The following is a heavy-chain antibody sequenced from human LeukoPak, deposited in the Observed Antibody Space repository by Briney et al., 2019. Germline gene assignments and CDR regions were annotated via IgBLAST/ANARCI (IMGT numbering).Heavy chain of an antibody. CDR2: ISYDGSNK. CDR1: GFTFSSYA. CDR3: ARGFGVAHSFGY. D-gene: IGHD3-3*01. V-gene: IGHV3-30-3*01. J-gene: IGHJ4*02. Sequence: GGSLRLSCAASGFTFSSYAMHWVRQAPGKGLEWVAVISYDGSNKYYADSVKGRFTISRDNSKNTLYLQMNSLRAEDTAVYYCARGFGVAHSFGYWGQGTLVTVSS.